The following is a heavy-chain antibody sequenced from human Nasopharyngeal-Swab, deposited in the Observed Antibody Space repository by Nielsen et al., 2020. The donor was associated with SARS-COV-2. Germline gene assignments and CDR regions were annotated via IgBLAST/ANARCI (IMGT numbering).Heavy chain of an antibody. V-gene: IGHV3-48*03. CDR3: ARESGVSSTSPFDC. D-gene: IGHD2-2*01. CDR2: ISGGGVTI. J-gene: IGHJ4*02. CDR1: GFPLSSYE. Sequence: GESLKISCAASGFPLSSYELNWVRQAPGKGLEWVASISGGGVTIFYADSVKGRFTISRDNAKNSLFLQLNSLRAEDTAVYYCARESGVSSTSPFDCWGRGTLVTVSS.